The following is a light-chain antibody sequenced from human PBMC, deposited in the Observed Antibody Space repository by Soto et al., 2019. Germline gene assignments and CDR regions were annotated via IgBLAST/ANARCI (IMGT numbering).Light chain of an antibody. V-gene: IGKV1-27*01. CDR2: AAS. Sequence: DLQMTQSPTSLSASVGDRVTITCRASQDIRNFVAWYQQKPGKAPKLLIYAASTLQSGVPSWFSGSGSGTDFTLTINSLQPEDVATYSCQKYSSVPVFGPGTKVEIK. CDR1: QDIRNF. J-gene: IGKJ3*01. CDR3: QKYSSVPV.